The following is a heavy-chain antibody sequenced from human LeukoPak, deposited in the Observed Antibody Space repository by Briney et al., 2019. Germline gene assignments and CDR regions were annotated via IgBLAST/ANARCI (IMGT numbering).Heavy chain of an antibody. D-gene: IGHD3-22*01. V-gene: IGHV5-51*01. CDR3: ARRVNKYDDSSDGFDY. CDR1: GYSFTTYW. J-gene: IGHJ4*02. CDR2: IYPGDSDT. Sequence: GESLKISCKGSGYSFTTYWIGWVRQMPGKGPEWMGIIYPGDSDTKYSPSFQGQVTMSVDKSINTAYLRWSSLKASDTAMYYCARRVNKYDDSSDGFDYWGQGTLVTVSS.